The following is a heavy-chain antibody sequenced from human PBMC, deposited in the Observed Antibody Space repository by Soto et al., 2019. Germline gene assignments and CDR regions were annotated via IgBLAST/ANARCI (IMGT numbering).Heavy chain of an antibody. Sequence: PGGSLRLSCAASGFTISSNAMYWVRQAPGKGLEWVSGISDRGDTTHYADSVKGRFTISRDTSKNTLYLQLNTLRADDTVVYYCAKDKPGTTSFDYWGQGTLVTVSS. CDR1: GFTISSNA. D-gene: IGHD1-1*01. CDR2: ISDRGDTT. CDR3: AKDKPGTTSFDY. J-gene: IGHJ4*02. V-gene: IGHV3-23*01.